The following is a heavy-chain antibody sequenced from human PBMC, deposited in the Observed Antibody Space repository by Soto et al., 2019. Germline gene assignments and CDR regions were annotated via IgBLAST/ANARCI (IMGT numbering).Heavy chain of an antibody. CDR3: ARISGSGHLGWFDP. V-gene: IGHV3-33*01. D-gene: IGHD3-10*01. CDR1: GFTFNTYG. J-gene: IGHJ5*02. Sequence: QVQLVQSGGGVVQSGRSLRLSCISSGFTFNTYGMFWARQAPGTGLEWVAGIWYDGSYRYYVDSVKGRFTVSRDNSKNTVYLEMNNLRAEDTAMYYCARISGSGHLGWFDPWGQGTLVTVSS. CDR2: IWYDGSYR.